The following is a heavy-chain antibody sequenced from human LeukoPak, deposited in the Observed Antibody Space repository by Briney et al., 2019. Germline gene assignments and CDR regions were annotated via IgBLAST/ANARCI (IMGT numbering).Heavy chain of an antibody. CDR3: AKDRNYYDSSGYYGFDY. D-gene: IGHD3-22*01. CDR1: GFTFSTYA. Sequence: PGGSLSLSCAASGFTFSTYAISWVRQAPGKGLEWVSGISGSGGSRYYADSVKGRFTISRDNSKNTLYLQMNSLRGEDTAVYYCAKDRNYYDSSGYYGFDYWGQGTRVTVSS. V-gene: IGHV3-23*01. CDR2: ISGSGGSR. J-gene: IGHJ4*02.